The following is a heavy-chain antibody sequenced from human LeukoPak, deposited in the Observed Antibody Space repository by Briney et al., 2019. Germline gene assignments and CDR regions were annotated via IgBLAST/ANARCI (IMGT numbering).Heavy chain of an antibody. CDR3: AKMGPGALTADAFDI. D-gene: IGHD1-14*01. Sequence: GEPLKISCKGSGYSFTSYWIGWVRQMPGKGLEWMGNISPGDSDTRYIPSFQGQFTISADKSITTAYLQWSSLKASDTATYYCAKMGPGALTADAFDIWGQGTTVTVS. V-gene: IGHV5-51*01. J-gene: IGHJ3*02. CDR1: GYSFTSYW. CDR2: ISPGDSDT.